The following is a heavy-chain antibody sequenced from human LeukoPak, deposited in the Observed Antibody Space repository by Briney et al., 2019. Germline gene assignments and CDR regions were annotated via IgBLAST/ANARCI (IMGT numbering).Heavy chain of an antibody. V-gene: IGHV4-34*01. CDR2: INHSGST. D-gene: IGHD3-22*01. J-gene: IGHJ4*02. Sequence: SETLSLTCTVSGGSISSYYWSWIRQPPGKGLEWIGEINHSGSTNYNPSLKSRVTISVDTSKNQFSLKLSSVTAADTAVYYCARSSLWDSSGYYWLLDYWGQGTLVTVSS. CDR1: GGSISSYY. CDR3: ARSSLWDSSGYYWLLDY.